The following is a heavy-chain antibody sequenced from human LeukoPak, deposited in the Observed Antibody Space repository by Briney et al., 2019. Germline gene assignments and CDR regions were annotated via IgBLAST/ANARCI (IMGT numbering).Heavy chain of an antibody. J-gene: IGHJ4*02. Sequence: GGSRELPGQPSELTFTSYAMGWVGQPPGRGREWVSAISGSGGSTYYADSVKGRFTISRDNSKNTLYLQMNSLRAEDTAVYYCATLPRIVVPHWGQGTLVTVSS. V-gene: IGHV3-23*01. CDR1: ELTFTSYA. CDR2: ISGSGGST. D-gene: IGHD3-22*01. CDR3: ATLPRIVVPH.